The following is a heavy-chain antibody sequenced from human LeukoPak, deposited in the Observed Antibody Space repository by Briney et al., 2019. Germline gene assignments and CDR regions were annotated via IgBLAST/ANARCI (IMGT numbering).Heavy chain of an antibody. V-gene: IGHV1-69*06. Sequence: ASVKVSCKASGYTFTGYYMHWVRQAPGQGLEWMGGIIPIFGTANYAQKFQGRVTITADKSTSTAYMELSSLRSEDTAVYYCAADYGDSYYYYYMDVWGKGTTVTVSS. J-gene: IGHJ6*03. CDR1: GYTFTGYY. CDR3: AADYGDSYYYYYMDV. D-gene: IGHD4-17*01. CDR2: IIPIFGTA.